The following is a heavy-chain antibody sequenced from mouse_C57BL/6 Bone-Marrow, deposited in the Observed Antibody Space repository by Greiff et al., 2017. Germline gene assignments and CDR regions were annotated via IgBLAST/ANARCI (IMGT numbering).Heavy chain of an antibody. V-gene: IGHV1-52*01. CDR3: ARYGNYGFYAMDY. J-gene: IGHJ4*01. CDR2: IDPSDSAT. D-gene: IGHD2-1*01. CDR1: GYTFTSYW. Sequence: QVQLQQPGAELVRPGSSVKLSCKASGYTFTSYWMHWVKQRPIQGLEWIGNIDPSDSATHYNQKFKDKATLTVDKSSSTAYMQLSSLTSEDSAVYYCARYGNYGFYAMDYWGQGTSVTVSS.